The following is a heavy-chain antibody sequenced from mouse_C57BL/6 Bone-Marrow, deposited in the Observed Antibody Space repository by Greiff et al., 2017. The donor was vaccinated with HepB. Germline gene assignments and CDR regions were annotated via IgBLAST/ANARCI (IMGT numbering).Heavy chain of an antibody. V-gene: IGHV10-1*01. Sequence: EVKLVESGGGLVQPKGSLKLSCAASGFSFNTYAMNWVRQAPGKGLEWVARIRSKSNNYATYYADSVKDRFTISRDDSESMLYLQMNSLKTEDTAMYYCVRQGSWFAYWGQGTLVTVSA. CDR2: IRSKSNNYAT. CDR1: GFSFNTYA. J-gene: IGHJ3*01. CDR3: VRQGSWFAY.